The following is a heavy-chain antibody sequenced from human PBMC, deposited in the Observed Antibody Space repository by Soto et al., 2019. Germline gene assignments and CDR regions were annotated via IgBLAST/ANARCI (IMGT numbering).Heavy chain of an antibody. CDR1: GGSISSYY. CDR2: IYYSGST. V-gene: IGHV4-59*01. D-gene: IGHD5-12*01. CDR3: ARLDCGWLRLSTSIFDY. J-gene: IGHJ4*02. Sequence: SETLSLTCTVSGGSISSYYWSWIRQPPGKGLEWIGYIYYSGSTNYNPSLKSRVTISVDTSKNQFSLKLSSVTAADTAVYYCARLDCGWLRLSTSIFDYWGQGTLVTVSS.